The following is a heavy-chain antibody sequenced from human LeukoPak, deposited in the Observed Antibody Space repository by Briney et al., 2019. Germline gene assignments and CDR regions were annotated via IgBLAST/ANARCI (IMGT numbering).Heavy chain of an antibody. J-gene: IGHJ6*02. CDR3: ARDPYYYDSSGYYYFDYYGMDV. CDR2: INHNGNVN. CDR1: GFTFSSYW. D-gene: IGHD3-22*01. V-gene: IGHV3-7*01. Sequence: PGGSLRLSCAASGFTFSSYWMNWARQAPGKGLEWVASINHNGNVNYYVDSVKGRFTISRDNAKNSLYLQMSNLRAEDTAVYYCARDPYYYDSSGYYYFDYYGMDVWGQGTTVTVSS.